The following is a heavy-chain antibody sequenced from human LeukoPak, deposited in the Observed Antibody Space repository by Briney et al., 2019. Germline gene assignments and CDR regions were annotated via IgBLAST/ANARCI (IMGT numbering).Heavy chain of an antibody. CDR3: AKVDYDSSGYPHFDY. J-gene: IGHJ4*02. CDR1: GFTFDDYA. V-gene: IGHV3-9*01. Sequence: GGSLRLSCAASGFTFDDYAMHWVRQAPGKGLEWVSGISWNSGSIGYADSVKGRFTISRDNAKNSLYLQMNSLRAEDTALYYCAKVDYDSSGYPHFDYWGQGTLVTVSS. CDR2: ISWNSGSI. D-gene: IGHD3-22*01.